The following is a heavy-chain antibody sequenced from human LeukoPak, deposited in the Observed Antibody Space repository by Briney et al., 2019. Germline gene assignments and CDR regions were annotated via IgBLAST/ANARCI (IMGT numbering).Heavy chain of an antibody. J-gene: IGHJ4*02. CDR3: ARGPYYDFWSGYYPSGNYFDY. D-gene: IGHD3-3*01. V-gene: IGHV1-69*04. CDR2: IIPILGIA. CDR1: GGTFSSYA. Sequence: GASVKVSCKASGGTFSSYAISWVRQAPGQGLEWMGRIIPILGIANYAQKFQGRVTITADKSTSTAYMELRSLRSDDTAVYYCARGPYYDFWSGYYPSGNYFDYWGQGTLVTVSS.